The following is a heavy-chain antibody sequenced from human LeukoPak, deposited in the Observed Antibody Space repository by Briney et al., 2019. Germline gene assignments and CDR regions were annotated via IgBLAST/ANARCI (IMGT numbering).Heavy chain of an antibody. J-gene: IGHJ5*02. CDR1: GGSISSGGYY. CDR2: IYHSGST. Sequence: SETLSLTCTVSGGSISSGGYYWSWIRQPPGKGLEWIGYIYHSGSTYYNPSLKSRVTISVDTSKNQFSLKLSSVTAADTAVYYCARGGSGSLGPWGQGTLVTVSS. CDR3: ARGGSGSLGP. D-gene: IGHD3-10*01. V-gene: IGHV4-30-2*01.